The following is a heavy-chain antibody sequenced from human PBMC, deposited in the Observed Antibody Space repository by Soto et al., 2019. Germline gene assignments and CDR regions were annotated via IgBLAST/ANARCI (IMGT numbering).Heavy chain of an antibody. CDR1: GGSIRSSSYY. Sequence: SDTLSVTCTVSGGSIRSSSYYWGWIRQPPGKGLEWIGSIYYSGSTYYNPSLESRVTISVDTSTNQFSLKLSSVTAADTAVYYCATTAGYWGQGTLVTVSS. V-gene: IGHV4-39*01. CDR2: IYYSGST. CDR3: ATTAGY. J-gene: IGHJ4*02.